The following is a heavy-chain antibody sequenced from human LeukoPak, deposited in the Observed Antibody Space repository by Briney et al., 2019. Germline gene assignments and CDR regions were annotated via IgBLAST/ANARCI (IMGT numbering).Heavy chain of an antibody. V-gene: IGHV3-23*01. CDR3: ASLAATNY. D-gene: IGHD2-15*01. CDR1: GFTFSSYG. Sequence: GGSLRLSCAASGFTFSSYGMSWVRQAPGKGLQWVSVIIGSGSSTYYADSVKGRFTISRDNAKNTLYLQMNSLRAEDTAVYYCASLAATNYWGQGTLVTVSS. CDR2: IIGSGSST. J-gene: IGHJ4*02.